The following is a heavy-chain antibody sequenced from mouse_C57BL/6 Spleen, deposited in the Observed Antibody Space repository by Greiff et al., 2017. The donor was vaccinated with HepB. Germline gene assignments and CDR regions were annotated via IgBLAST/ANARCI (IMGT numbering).Heavy chain of an antibody. CDR3: ARRKAPGLLLFLDY. CDR2: INPNNGGT. D-gene: IGHD2-3*01. CDR1: GYTFTDYN. J-gene: IGHJ2*01. V-gene: IGHV1-18*01. Sequence: EVQLQQSGPELVKPGASVKIPCKASGYTFTDYNMDWVKQSHGKSLEWIGDINPNNGGTIYNQKFKGKATLTVDKSSSTAYMELRSLTSEDTAVYYCARRKAPGLLLFLDYWGQGTTLTVSS.